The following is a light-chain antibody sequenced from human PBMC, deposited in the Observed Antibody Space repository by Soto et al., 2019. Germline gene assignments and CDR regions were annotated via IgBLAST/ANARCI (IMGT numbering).Light chain of an antibody. CDR1: QSVFSS. CDR2: GAA. J-gene: IGKJ1*01. Sequence: EIVMTQSPATLSVSPGERATLSCRAIQSVFSSLAWYQQKPGQAPRLLIYGAATRATGIPARFSGSGSGTEFTLTISSLQSEDFAVYYCQQYHNWPAFGQGTKGEIK. V-gene: IGKV3-15*01. CDR3: QQYHNWPA.